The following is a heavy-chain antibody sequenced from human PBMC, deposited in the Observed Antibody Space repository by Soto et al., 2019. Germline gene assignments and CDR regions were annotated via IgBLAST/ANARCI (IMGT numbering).Heavy chain of an antibody. CDR1: GYSISSGYY. J-gene: IGHJ4*02. Sequence: PSETLSLTCAVSGYSISSGYYWGWIRQPPGKGLEWIGSIYHSGSTYYNSSLKSRVTISVDTSKNQFSLKLSSVTAADTAVYYCAKKGYYYDSSGYYYYFDYWGQGTLVTVSS. D-gene: IGHD3-22*01. CDR3: AKKGYYYDSSGYYYYFDY. V-gene: IGHV4-38-2*01. CDR2: IYHSGST.